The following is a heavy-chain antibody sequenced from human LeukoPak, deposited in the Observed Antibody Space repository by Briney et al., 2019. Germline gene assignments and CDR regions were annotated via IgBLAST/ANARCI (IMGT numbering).Heavy chain of an antibody. CDR2: IIPIFGTA. V-gene: IGHV1-69*01. J-gene: IGHJ4*02. CDR1: GGTFSSYA. D-gene: IGHD5-18*01. CDR3: ARAVPTRGYSYGWIDY. Sequence: SVKVSCKASGGTFSSYAISWVRQAPGQGLEWMGGIIPIFGTANYAQKFQGRVTITADESTSTAYMELSSLRSEDTAVYYCARAVPTRGYSYGWIDYWGQGTLVTVSS.